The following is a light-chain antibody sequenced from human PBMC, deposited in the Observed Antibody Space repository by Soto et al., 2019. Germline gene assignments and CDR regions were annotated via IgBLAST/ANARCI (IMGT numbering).Light chain of an antibody. CDR3: QKYGNFWT. J-gene: IGKJ1*01. Sequence: VLTQAADTISWSPGEGSTLFCGANQNVSSNLLVWYQQHPGQAPRLLIYGASSRATGIPDRFSGSGSGTDFSLTIRRLEPDDFAVYYYQKYGNFWTFGQGTKVDIK. CDR2: GAS. V-gene: IGKV3-20*01. CDR1: QNVSSNL.